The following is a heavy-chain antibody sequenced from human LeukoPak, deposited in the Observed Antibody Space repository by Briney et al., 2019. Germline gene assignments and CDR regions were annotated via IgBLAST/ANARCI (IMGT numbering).Heavy chain of an antibody. V-gene: IGHV5-51*01. Sequence: GESLKISCKGSGYSFTSYWIGWVRQMPGKGLEWMGIIYPGDSDTTYSPSFQGQVTISADKSISTAYLQWSSLKASDTAMYYCARQTHAQYDILTGYEFDPWGQGTLVTVSS. CDR3: ARQTHAQYDILTGYEFDP. D-gene: IGHD3-9*01. J-gene: IGHJ5*02. CDR2: IYPGDSDT. CDR1: GYSFTSYW.